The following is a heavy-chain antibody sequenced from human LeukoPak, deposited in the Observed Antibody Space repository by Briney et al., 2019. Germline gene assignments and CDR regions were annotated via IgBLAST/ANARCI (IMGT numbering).Heavy chain of an antibody. D-gene: IGHD1-26*01. CDR2: IIPIFGIA. J-gene: IGHJ5*02. V-gene: IGHV1-69*04. Sequence: SVKVCCKASGGTFSSYAISWVRQAPGQGLEWMGRIIPIFGIADYAQKFQGRVTITADKSTSTAYMGLSSLRSEDTAVYYCARVGINWFDPWGQGTLVTVSS. CDR3: ARVGINWFDP. CDR1: GGTFSSYA.